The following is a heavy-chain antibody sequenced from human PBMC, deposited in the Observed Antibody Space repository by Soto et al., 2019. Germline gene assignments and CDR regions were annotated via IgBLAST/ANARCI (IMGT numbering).Heavy chain of an antibody. CDR1: GFTFSSYS. V-gene: IGHV3-48*01. Sequence: PGGSLRLSCAASGFTFSSYSMNWVRQAPGKGLEWVSYISSSSSTIYYADSVKGRFTISRDNAKNSLYLQMNSLRAEDTAVYYCARTLRFLEWLMDSWGQGT. CDR2: ISSSSSTI. J-gene: IGHJ4*02. CDR3: ARTLRFLEWLMDS. D-gene: IGHD3-3*01.